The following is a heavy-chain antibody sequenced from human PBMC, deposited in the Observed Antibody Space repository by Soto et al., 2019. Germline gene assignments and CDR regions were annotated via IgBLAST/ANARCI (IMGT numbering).Heavy chain of an antibody. D-gene: IGHD4-17*01. J-gene: IGHJ6*03. V-gene: IGHV3-73*01. CDR2: IRSKANSYAT. Sequence: EVQLVESGGGLVQPGGSLKLSCAASGFTFSGSAMHWVRQASGKGLEWVGRIRSKANSYATAYAASVKGRFTISRDDSKNTAYLQMNSLKTEDTAVYYCTRHTRPYGDYYEDARWDDYYYYYFMDVWGKGTTVTVSS. CDR3: TRHTRPYGDYYEDARWDDYYYYYFMDV. CDR1: GFTFSGSA.